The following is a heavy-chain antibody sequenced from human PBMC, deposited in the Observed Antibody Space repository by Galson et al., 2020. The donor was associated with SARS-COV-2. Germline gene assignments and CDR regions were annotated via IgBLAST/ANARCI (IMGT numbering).Heavy chain of an antibody. CDR2: IYYSGTV. CDR3: ARVPLGSVRGVIRSFDY. V-gene: IGHV4-31*03. Sequence: ASETLYLTCTVSGVSFSSGGHYWSWIRQHPGKGLEWIGYIYYSGTVYYNPSLKSRLGISVDTSKNQFFLKLRSVTAADTAVYYCARVPLGSVRGVIRSFDYWGQGTLVTVSS. CDR1: GVSFSSGGHY. J-gene: IGHJ4*02. D-gene: IGHD3-10*01.